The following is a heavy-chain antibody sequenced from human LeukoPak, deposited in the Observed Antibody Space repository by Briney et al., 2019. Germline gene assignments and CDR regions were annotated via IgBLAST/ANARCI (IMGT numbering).Heavy chain of an antibody. CDR3: AGLSNEEGSSWYRAFDI. CDR2: IYPGDSDT. Sequence: GASLKISCKGSGSIFTSYWIGWVRQLPGKGLEWMGIIYPGDSDTRYSPSFQGQVITSADKSISTAYLQWSSLKASDTAMYYCAGLSNEEGSSWYRAFDIWGQGRMVSVSS. D-gene: IGHD6-13*01. J-gene: IGHJ3*02. CDR1: GSIFTSYW. V-gene: IGHV5-51*01.